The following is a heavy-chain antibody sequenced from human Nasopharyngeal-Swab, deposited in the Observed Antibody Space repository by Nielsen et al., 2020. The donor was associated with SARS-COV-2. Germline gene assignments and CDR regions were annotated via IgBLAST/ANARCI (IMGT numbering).Heavy chain of an antibody. CDR2: IRYDGTNK. Sequence: GESLKISCKASGFSVTSHGMHWVRQAPGKGLEWVAVIRYDGTNKFYADSVKGRFTISRDNSKNTLYLQMNSLRAEDTAMYYCHLSSGYDGYINYWGQGTLVTVSS. D-gene: IGHD3-22*01. V-gene: IGHV3-33*01. CDR3: HLSSGYDGYINY. J-gene: IGHJ4*02. CDR1: GFSVTSHG.